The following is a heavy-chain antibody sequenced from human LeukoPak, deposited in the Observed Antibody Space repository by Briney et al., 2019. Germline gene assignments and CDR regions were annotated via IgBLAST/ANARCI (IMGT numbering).Heavy chain of an antibody. V-gene: IGHV3-11*01. J-gene: IGHJ2*01. CDR3: ARDLPYYEKRLPKNWYFDL. CDR1: GFTFSDHY. CDR2: ISSSGRAYI. D-gene: IGHD3-16*01. Sequence: GSLRLSCAASGFTFSDHYMSWVRPAAGKGLEWVSYISSSGRAYIYYADSVKGRFTISRDNAKNSVYLQMNSLRVDDTAVYYCARDLPYYEKRLPKNWYFDLWGRGTLVTVSS.